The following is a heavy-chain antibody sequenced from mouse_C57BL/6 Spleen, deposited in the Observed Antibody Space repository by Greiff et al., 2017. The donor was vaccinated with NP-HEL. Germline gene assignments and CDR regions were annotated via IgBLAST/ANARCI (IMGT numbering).Heavy chain of an antibody. CDR2: IDPEDGET. CDR1: GFNIKDYY. Sequence: VQLQQSGAELVKPGASVKLSCTASGFNIKDYYMHWVKQRTEQGLEWIGRIDPEDGETKYASKFQGKATITADTSSNTAYLQLSSLTSEDTAVYYCARDDDYGSSYRYFDVWGTGTTVTVSS. D-gene: IGHD1-1*01. V-gene: IGHV14-2*01. J-gene: IGHJ1*03. CDR3: ARDDDYGSSYRYFDV.